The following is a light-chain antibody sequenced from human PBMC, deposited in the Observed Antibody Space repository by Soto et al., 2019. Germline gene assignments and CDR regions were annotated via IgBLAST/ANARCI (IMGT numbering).Light chain of an antibody. CDR3: QSYRNFSWT. Sequence: DIQMTQSPSTLSASVGDRVTITCLAIQSISSWLAWYQQKPGKAPKLLIYDASSLESGVPLRFRGSGSGTEFTLTINSLQPDDFETYYCQSYRNFSWTFGQGTKVDIK. CDR2: DAS. CDR1: QSISSW. V-gene: IGKV1-5*01. J-gene: IGKJ1*01.